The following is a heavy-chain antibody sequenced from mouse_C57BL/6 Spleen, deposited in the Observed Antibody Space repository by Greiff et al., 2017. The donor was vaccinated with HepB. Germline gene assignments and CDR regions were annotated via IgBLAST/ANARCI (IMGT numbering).Heavy chain of an antibody. Sequence: VKLQESGPELVKPGASVKLSCKASGYTFTSYDINWVKQRPGQGLEWIGWIYPRDGSTKYNEKFKGKATLTVDTSSSTAYMELHSLTSEDSAVYFCARTVTTVGRYFDVWGTGTTVTVSS. CDR1: GYTFTSYD. J-gene: IGHJ1*03. CDR2: IYPRDGST. CDR3: ARTVTTVGRYFDV. D-gene: IGHD1-1*01. V-gene: IGHV1-85*01.